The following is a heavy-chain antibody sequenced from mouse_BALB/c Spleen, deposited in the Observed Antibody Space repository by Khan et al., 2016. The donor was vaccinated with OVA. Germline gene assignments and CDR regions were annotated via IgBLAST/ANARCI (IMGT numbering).Heavy chain of an antibody. V-gene: IGHV1-5*01. CDR3: TDGNYGGWCAY. CDR2: IYPGNSDT. CDR1: GYSFTSYW. J-gene: IGHJ3*01. D-gene: IGHD2-1*01. Sequence: EVQLQQSGTVLARPGASVKMSCKASGYSFTSYWMHWVKQRPGQGLEWIGAIYPGNSDTSYNQKFKGKAKLTAVTSASTAYMELSSLTNEDSAVYYCTDGNYGGWCAYWGQGTLVTVSA.